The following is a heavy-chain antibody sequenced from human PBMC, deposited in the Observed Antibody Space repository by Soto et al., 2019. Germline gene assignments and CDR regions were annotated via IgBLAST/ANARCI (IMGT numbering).Heavy chain of an antibody. CDR2: INHSGST. CDR1: GGSFSGYY. V-gene: IGHV4-34*01. D-gene: IGHD5-12*01. J-gene: IGHJ6*02. Sequence: QVQLQQWGAGRLKPSETLSLTCAVYGGSFSGYYWSWIRQSPGKGLEWIGGINHSGSTNYNPSLKSRVTISIDTSKNQSSLKLNSVIAAGTAMYYCARGGVVAAIGPGEHYYGMDVWGHGTTVTVSS. CDR3: ARGGVVAAIGPGEHYYGMDV.